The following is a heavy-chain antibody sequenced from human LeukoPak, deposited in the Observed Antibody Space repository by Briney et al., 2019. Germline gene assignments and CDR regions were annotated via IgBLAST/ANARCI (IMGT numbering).Heavy chain of an antibody. D-gene: IGHD5-12*01. CDR1: GFTVSSNY. Sequence: GGSLRLSCAASGFTVSSNYMSWVRQAPGKGLEWVSVIYSGGSTYYADSVKGRFTISRDNSKNTLYLQMNSLRAEDTAVYYCARDRGSGYRLRYAFDIWGQGTMVTVSS. V-gene: IGHV3-66*01. CDR3: ARDRGSGYRLRYAFDI. CDR2: IYSGGST. J-gene: IGHJ3*02.